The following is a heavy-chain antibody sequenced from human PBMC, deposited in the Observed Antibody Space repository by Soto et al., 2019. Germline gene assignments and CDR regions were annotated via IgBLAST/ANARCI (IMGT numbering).Heavy chain of an antibody. J-gene: IGHJ6*02. Sequence: QVQLVESGGGVVQPGRSLRLSCAASGFTFSSYGMHWVRQAPGKGLEWVAVISYDGSNKYYADSVKGRFTISRDNSKNTLDLQMNSRIAEDTAVYYCAKGGGYCSSTSCSRRGDYYYGMDFWGQGTAVTVSS. CDR1: GFTFSSYG. CDR3: AKGGGYCSSTSCSRRGDYYYGMDF. CDR2: ISYDGSNK. V-gene: IGHV3-30*18. D-gene: IGHD2-2*01.